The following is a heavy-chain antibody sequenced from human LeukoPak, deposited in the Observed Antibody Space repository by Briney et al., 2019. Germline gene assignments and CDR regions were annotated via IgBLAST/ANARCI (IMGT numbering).Heavy chain of an antibody. CDR2: IFYSGNT. CDR1: GVSIISYY. CDR3: ARLAAISGSDYLDD. D-gene: IGHD1-26*01. V-gene: IGHV4-59*08. J-gene: IGHJ4*02. Sequence: SETLSLTCTVSGVSIISYYWSWIRQPPGTGLECIGYIFYSGNTIYNPSLKSRVTISVDTSKNHFSLRLRSVTAADTAVYYCARLAAISGSDYLDDWGQGTLVTVSS.